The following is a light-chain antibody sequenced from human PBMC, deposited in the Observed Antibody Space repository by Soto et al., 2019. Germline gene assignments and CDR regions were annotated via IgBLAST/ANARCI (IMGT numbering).Light chain of an antibody. CDR3: QQYNNWPPYT. CDR1: QSVSSN. V-gene: IGKV3-15*01. Sequence: EIVMTQSPANLSVSPGERATLSCRASQSVSSNLAWYHQKPGQAPRLLIYGASTSATGIPARFSSSGSGTEFTLTISSLQSEDFVVYYCQQYNNWPPYTFGQGTKLEIK. CDR2: GAS. J-gene: IGKJ2*01.